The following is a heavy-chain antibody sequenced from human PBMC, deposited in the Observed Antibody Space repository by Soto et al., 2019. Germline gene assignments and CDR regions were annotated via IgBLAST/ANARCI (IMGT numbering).Heavy chain of an antibody. CDR3: AKDDKGFDY. V-gene: IGHV3-30*18. CDR1: GFTFSSYG. D-gene: IGHD3-22*01. CDR2: ISYDGSNK. J-gene: IGHJ4*02. Sequence: QVQLVESGGGVVQPGRSLRLSCAASGFTFSSYGMHCVRQAPGKGLEWVAVISYDGSNKYYADSVKGRFTISRDNSKNTLYLQMNSLRAEDTAVYYCAKDDKGFDYWGQGTLVTVSS.